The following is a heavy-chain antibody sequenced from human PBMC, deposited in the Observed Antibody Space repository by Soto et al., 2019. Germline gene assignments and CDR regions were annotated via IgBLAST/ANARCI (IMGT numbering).Heavy chain of an antibody. D-gene: IGHD2-15*01. CDR1: GYTFTSYG. V-gene: IGHV1-18*01. Sequence: ASLRVSCKASGYTFTSYGISWVRQAPGQGLEWMGWISAYNGNTNYAQKLQGRVTMTTDTSTSTAYMELRSLRSDDTAVYYCARDVGYCSGGSCYTGNWFDPWGQGTQVTVSS. J-gene: IGHJ5*02. CDR3: ARDVGYCSGGSCYTGNWFDP. CDR2: ISAYNGNT.